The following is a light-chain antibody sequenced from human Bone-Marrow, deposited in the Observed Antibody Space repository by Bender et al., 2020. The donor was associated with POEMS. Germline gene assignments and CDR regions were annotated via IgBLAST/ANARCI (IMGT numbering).Light chain of an antibody. J-gene: IGLJ3*02. Sequence: QSALTQPASVSGSPGQSVTISCTGTSSDVGGYNYVSWYQQHPGKAPKLMIYEVTKRPSGVPDRFSGSKSGNTASLTVSGLQAEDEADYYCCSYAGSDTFGVFGGGTKLTVL. CDR1: SSDVGGYNY. V-gene: IGLV2-8*01. CDR2: EVT. CDR3: CSYAGSDTFGV.